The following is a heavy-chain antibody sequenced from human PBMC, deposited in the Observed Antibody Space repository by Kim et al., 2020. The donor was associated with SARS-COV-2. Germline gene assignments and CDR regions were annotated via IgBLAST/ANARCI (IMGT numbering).Heavy chain of an antibody. V-gene: IGHV4-31*03. D-gene: IGHD3-10*01. CDR3: ASSYGSGSYYPKYWYFDL. J-gene: IGHJ2*01. CDR1: GGSISSGGYY. Sequence: SETLSLTCTVSGGSISSGGYYWSWIRQHPGKGLEWIGYIYYSGSTYYNPSLKSRVTISVDTSKNQFSLKLSSVTAADTAVYYCASSYGSGSYYPKYWYFDLWGRGTLVTVSS. CDR2: IYYSGST.